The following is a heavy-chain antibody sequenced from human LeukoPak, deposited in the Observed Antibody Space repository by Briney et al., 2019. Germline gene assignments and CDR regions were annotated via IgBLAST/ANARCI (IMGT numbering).Heavy chain of an antibody. CDR3: ARDQDGGMDV. J-gene: IGHJ6*02. CDR2: VKKDGSEK. V-gene: IGHV3-7*05. Sequence: PGGSLRLSCAASGFTFSSYWMNWVRQAPGKGLEWVVNVKKDGSEKYYVDSVKGRFTISRDNAKNSLYLQMNSLGAADTAVYYCARDQDGGMDVWGQGTTVTVSS. CDR1: GFTFSSYW.